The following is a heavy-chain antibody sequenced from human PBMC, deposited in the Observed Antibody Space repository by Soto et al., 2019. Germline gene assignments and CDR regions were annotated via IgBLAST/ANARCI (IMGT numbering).Heavy chain of an antibody. D-gene: IGHD3-3*01. Sequence: EVQLVESGGGLVQPGRSRRLSCTASGFTFGDYAMSWVRQAPGKGLEWVGFIKSKAYGETKEYAEPVKGRFTISRDDSKSIAYLQMNSLKTEYTAVYYCSRFSIFGVATGAFDIWGQGTMVTVSS. CDR3: SRFSIFGVATGAFDI. CDR2: IKSKAYGETK. J-gene: IGHJ3*02. V-gene: IGHV3-49*04. CDR1: GFTFGDYA.